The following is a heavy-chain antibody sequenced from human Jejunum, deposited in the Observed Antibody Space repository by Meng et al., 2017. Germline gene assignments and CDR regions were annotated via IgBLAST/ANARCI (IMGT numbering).Heavy chain of an antibody. V-gene: IGHV4-39*01. J-gene: IGHJ5*02. CDR2: IFYSGST. CDR3: ARRNYSNWFYP. CDR1: GGSISSSSYY. D-gene: IGHD1-7*01. Sequence: QRQLQESGPGLGKPAETRSLTGTLSGGSISSSSYYWGWIRQPPGKGLEWIGNIFYSGSTYYNPSLKSRVTISVDTSKNQFSLKLSPVTAAETAVYYCARRNYSNWFYPWGQGTLVTVSS.